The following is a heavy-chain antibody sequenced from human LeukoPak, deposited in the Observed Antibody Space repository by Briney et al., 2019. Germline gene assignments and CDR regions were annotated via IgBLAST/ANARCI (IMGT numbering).Heavy chain of an antibody. CDR2: INPNSGGT. CDR1: GYTFTGYY. Sequence: ASVKASCKASGYTFTGYYMHWVRQAPGEGLEWMGWINPNSGGTNYAQKFQGSVTMTRDTSITTAYMEVSSLRSDDTAVYFCARGRPVEGATITSLPAEYWGQGTLVTVSS. D-gene: IGHD5-24*01. J-gene: IGHJ4*02. V-gene: IGHV1-2*02. CDR3: ARGRPVEGATITSLPAEY.